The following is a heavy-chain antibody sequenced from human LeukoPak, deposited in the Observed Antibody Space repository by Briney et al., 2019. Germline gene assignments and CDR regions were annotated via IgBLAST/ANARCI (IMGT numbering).Heavy chain of an antibody. CDR1: GGTFSSYA. D-gene: IGHD2-2*02. J-gene: IGHJ6*02. CDR2: IIPIFGIA. Sequence: SVKVSCKASGGTFSSYAISWVRQAPGQGLEWMGRIIPIFGIANYAQKFQGRVTITADKSTSTAYMELSSLRSEDTAVYYCARLMADIVVVPAAIRDGMDVWGQGTTVTVSS. V-gene: IGHV1-69*04. CDR3: ARLMADIVVVPAAIRDGMDV.